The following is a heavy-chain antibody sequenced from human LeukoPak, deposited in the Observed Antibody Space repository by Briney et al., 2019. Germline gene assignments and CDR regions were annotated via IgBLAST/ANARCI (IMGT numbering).Heavy chain of an antibody. CDR1: GFTFSSYE. V-gene: IGHV3-48*03. D-gene: IGHD5-18*01. CDR2: ISNSGTAI. Sequence: PGGSLRLSCAASGFTFSSYEMNWVRQAPGKGLEWVSYISNSGTAIYYADSVKGLFTISRDNAKSSLYLQMNSLRAEDTAVYYCARAGYSMDTEYSQHWGQGTLVTVS. CDR3: ARAGYSMDTEYSQH. J-gene: IGHJ1*01.